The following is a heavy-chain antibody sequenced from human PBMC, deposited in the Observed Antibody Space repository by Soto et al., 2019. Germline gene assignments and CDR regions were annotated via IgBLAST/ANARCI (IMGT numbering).Heavy chain of an antibody. J-gene: IGHJ6*02. CDR2: MSGSGGGT. Sequence: GGSLRLSCAASGFSFTNYAMHWVRQASGKGLEWVSSMSGSGGGTYYTDSVKGRFTISRDNSKNTLFLQMNSLRAEDTALYYCAGAYCSGTTCYGLYGMDVWGQGTTVTVSS. CDR1: GFSFTNYA. CDR3: AGAYCSGTTCYGLYGMDV. V-gene: IGHV3-23*01. D-gene: IGHD2-2*01.